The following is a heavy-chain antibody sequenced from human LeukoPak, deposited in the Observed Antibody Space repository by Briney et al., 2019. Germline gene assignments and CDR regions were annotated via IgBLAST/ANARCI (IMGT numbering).Heavy chain of an antibody. Sequence: GASVKVSCKASGYTFTGYYMHWVRQAPGQGLEWMGRINPNSGGTNYAQKFQGRVTMTRDTSISTAYMELSGLRSDDTAVYYCARSAITMVRGGGGYYFDYWGQGTLVTVSS. D-gene: IGHD3-10*01. V-gene: IGHV1-2*06. CDR3: ARSAITMVRGGGGYYFDY. J-gene: IGHJ4*02. CDR2: INPNSGGT. CDR1: GYTFTGYY.